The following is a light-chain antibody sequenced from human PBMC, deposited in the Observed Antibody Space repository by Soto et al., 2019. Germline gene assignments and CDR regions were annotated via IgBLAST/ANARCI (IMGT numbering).Light chain of an antibody. Sequence: QSALTQPASVSGSPGQSITISCTGTSSDVGSYNLVSWYQQHPGTAPKLMIYEAFKRPSGVSNRFSGSKSGDTASLTISGLQAEDEVDYYCCSYAGSTTLYVFGPGTKLTVL. CDR1: SSDVGSYNL. CDR2: EAF. V-gene: IGLV2-23*01. J-gene: IGLJ1*01. CDR3: CSYAGSTTLYV.